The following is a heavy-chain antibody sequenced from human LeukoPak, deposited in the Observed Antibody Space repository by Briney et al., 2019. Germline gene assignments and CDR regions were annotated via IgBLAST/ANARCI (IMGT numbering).Heavy chain of an antibody. Sequence: GGSLRLSCAASGFTVSSNYMSWVRQAPGKGLEWVSVIYSGGSTYYADSVKGRFTISRDNSKNTLYLQMNSLRAEDTAVYYCASPQRGSSAYYFDYWGQGTLVTVSS. V-gene: IGHV3-66*01. CDR3: ASPQRGSSAYYFDY. D-gene: IGHD6-6*01. J-gene: IGHJ4*02. CDR2: IYSGGST. CDR1: GFTVSSNY.